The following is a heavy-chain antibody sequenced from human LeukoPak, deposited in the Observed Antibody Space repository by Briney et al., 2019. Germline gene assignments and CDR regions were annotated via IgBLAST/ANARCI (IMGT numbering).Heavy chain of an antibody. CDR2: ISDNA. D-gene: IGHD3-22*01. CDR1: GFTLSSYA. V-gene: IGHV3-23*01. CDR3: VKAIRPFNSGNYYSCLDY. Sequence: GGSLRLSCAASGFTLSSYAMSWVRQTPGKGLEWVSTISDNAYSADSVKGRFTISRDNSKNTLHLQMNGLRAEDTALYYCVKAIRPFNSGNYYSCLDYWGQGSLVAVSS. J-gene: IGHJ4*02.